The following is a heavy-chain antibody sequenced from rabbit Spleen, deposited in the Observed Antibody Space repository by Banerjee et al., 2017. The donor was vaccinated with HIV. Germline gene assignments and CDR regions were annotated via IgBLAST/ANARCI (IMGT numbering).Heavy chain of an antibody. V-gene: IGHV1S45*01. CDR3: ARNYVNAFDP. CDR2: IDTNDEDT. D-gene: IGHD1-1*01. CDR1: GFSFSNKAV. J-gene: IGHJ2*01. Sequence: QEQLVESGGGLVKPEGSLKLSCTASGFSFSNKAVMCWVRQAPGKGLEWIACIDTNDEDTDYANWPKGRFTISKTSSTTVTLQMTSLTAADTATYFCARNYVNAFDPWGPGTLVTVS.